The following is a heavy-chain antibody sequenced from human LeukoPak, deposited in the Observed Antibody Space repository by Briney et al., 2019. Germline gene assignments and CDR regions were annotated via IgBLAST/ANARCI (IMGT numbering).Heavy chain of an antibody. D-gene: IGHD6-19*01. CDR3: ARDDTAVAGTELDY. CDR1: GFTVSTNF. Sequence: GGSLRLSCAASGFTVSTNFMGWVRQAPEKGLEWVSVIYGGGSTYYADSVKGRFTISRDTSKNTLYLQMNSLRAEDTAVYYCARDDTAVAGTELDYWGQGTLVTVSS. J-gene: IGHJ4*02. CDR2: IYGGGST. V-gene: IGHV3-53*01.